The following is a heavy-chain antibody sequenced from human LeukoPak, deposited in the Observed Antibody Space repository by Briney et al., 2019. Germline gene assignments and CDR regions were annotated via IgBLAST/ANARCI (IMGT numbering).Heavy chain of an antibody. CDR1: GFTFNNYA. Sequence: TGGSLRLSCAASGFTFNNYAMSWLRQAPGKGLEWVSGISGSGSSSHYADSVKGRFTISRDNSKNTLHLQMNSLRPEDTAVYYCAKDGSFSTGYYFDYWGQGTLVTVSS. V-gene: IGHV3-23*01. CDR2: ISGSGSSS. J-gene: IGHJ4*02. D-gene: IGHD2-2*03. CDR3: AKDGSFSTGYYFDY.